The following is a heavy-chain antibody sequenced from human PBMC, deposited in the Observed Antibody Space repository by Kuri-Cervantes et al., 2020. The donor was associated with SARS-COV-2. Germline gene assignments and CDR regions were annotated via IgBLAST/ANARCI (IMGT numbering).Heavy chain of an antibody. CDR2: ISGSGGST. CDR3: AREESSSTQDY. CDR1: GFTFGSYA. V-gene: IGHV3-23*01. Sequence: GESLKISCAASGFTFGSYAMSWVRQAPGKGLEWVSAISGSGGSTYYADSVEGRFTISRDNSKNTLYLQMNSLRAEDTAVYYCAREESSSTQDYWGQGTLVTVSS. J-gene: IGHJ4*02. D-gene: IGHD6-6*01.